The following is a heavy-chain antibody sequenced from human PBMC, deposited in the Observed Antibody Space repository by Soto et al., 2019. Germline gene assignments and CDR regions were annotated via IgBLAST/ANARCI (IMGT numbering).Heavy chain of an antibody. Sequence: SETLSLTCAVYGGSFSGYYWSWIRQPPGKGLEWIGEIDHSGSTNYNPSLKSRVTISVDTSKNQFSLKLSSVTAADTAVYYCARYCSGGSCPYDAFDIWGQGTMVTVSS. CDR2: IDHSGST. V-gene: IGHV4-34*01. J-gene: IGHJ3*02. CDR1: GGSFSGYY. D-gene: IGHD2-15*01. CDR3: ARYCSGGSCPYDAFDI.